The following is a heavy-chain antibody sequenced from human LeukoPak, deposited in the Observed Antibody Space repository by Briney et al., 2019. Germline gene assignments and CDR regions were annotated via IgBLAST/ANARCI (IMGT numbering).Heavy chain of an antibody. CDR1: GFTLSSYW. V-gene: IGHV3-7*01. J-gene: IGHJ5*02. CDR3: ARDPAAAGPGGIDVDP. CDR2: IKQDGSEK. Sequence: GGSLRLSCAASGFTLSSYWMSWVRQAPGKGLEWVANIKQDGSEKYYVDSVKGRFTISRDIAKNSLYLKMNSLRAEDTAVYYCARDPAAAGPGGIDVDPGGQGTLVTVSS. D-gene: IGHD6-13*01.